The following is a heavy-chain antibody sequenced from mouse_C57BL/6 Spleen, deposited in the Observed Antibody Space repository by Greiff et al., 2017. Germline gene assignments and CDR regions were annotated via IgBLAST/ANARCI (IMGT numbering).Heavy chain of an antibody. CDR1: GFAFSSSW. Sequence: VQVVESGPELVKPGASVKISCTASGFAFSSSWMNWVKQRPGKGLEWIGRIYPGDGDTNYNRKFKGKATLTADTSCSTAYMQLSSLTSEDSAVYFCARGGDYDYDVGFAYWGQGTLVTVSA. CDR2: IYPGDGDT. D-gene: IGHD2-4*01. CDR3: ARGGDYDYDVGFAY. V-gene: IGHV1-82*01. J-gene: IGHJ3*01.